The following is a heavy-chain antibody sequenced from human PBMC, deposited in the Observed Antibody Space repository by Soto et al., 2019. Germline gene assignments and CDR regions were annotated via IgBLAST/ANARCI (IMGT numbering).Heavy chain of an antibody. CDR3: ARDIRGYSRTFDY. CDR2: IYYSGST. Sequence: SETLSLTCTVSGGSVSGGSYYWTWIRQPPGKGLEWIGYIYYSGSTTYSPSLKSRVTISIDTSKNQFSLKLTSVTAADTAVYYCARDIRGYSRTFDYWGQGALVTVSS. CDR1: GGSVSGGSYY. D-gene: IGHD5-18*01. V-gene: IGHV4-61*01. J-gene: IGHJ4*02.